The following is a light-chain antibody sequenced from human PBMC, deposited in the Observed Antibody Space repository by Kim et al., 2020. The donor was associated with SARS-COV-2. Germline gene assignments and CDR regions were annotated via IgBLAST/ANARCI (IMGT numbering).Light chain of an antibody. V-gene: IGLV4-69*02. Sequence: QPVLTQSPSASASLGASVKLTCTLSSGHSNYAIAWHQQLPEKGPRYLMKLNSDGSHTEGDGVPDRFSGSSSGTERYLTISNLQSEDEADYCCQTWGPGIRVFGGGTQLTVL. CDR2: LNSDGSH. J-gene: IGLJ3*02. CDR3: QTWGPGIRV. CDR1: SGHSNYA.